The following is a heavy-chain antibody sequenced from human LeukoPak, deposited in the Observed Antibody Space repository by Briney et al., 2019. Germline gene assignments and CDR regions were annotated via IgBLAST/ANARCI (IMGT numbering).Heavy chain of an antibody. CDR1: GGSISSYY. CDR2: IYYSGST. D-gene: IGHD3-10*01. Sequence: SETLSLTCTVSGGSISSYYWSWIRQPPGKGLEWIGYIYYSGSTNYNPSLKSRVTISVDTSKNQFSLKLSSVTAADTAVYYCARAGFGELADAKDAFDIWGQGTMVTVSS. CDR3: ARAGFGELADAKDAFDI. V-gene: IGHV4-59*12. J-gene: IGHJ3*02.